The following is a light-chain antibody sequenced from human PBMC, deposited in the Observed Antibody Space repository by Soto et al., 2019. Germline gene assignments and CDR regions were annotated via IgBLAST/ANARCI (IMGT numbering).Light chain of an antibody. CDR2: WAS. CDR1: QSVFYSSNNKNY. CDR3: QQYYSTPRT. J-gene: IGKJ1*01. Sequence: DIVMTQSPDSLTVSLGERTTINCKSSQSVFYSSNNKNYIAWYQQKPGQPPHLLIYWASTRESGVPDRFSGSGSRTDFTLTISSLQAEDVAVYYYQQYYSTPRTFGQGTKVEIK. V-gene: IGKV4-1*01.